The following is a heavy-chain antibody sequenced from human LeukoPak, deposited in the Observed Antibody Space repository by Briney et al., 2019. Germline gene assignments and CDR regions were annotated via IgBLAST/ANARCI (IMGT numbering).Heavy chain of an antibody. Sequence: PSETLSLTCSVSGRSISPYYWSWFRQAPGRGLEWIGYIFSSGASTYKPSLKSRVTLSVDTSKNQFSLKLNSVTAADTAVYYCARHRSKWLQSSFDYWGQGTLVTVSS. CDR2: IFSSGAS. CDR3: ARHRSKWLQSSFDY. V-gene: IGHV4-59*08. CDR1: GRSISPYY. D-gene: IGHD5-24*01. J-gene: IGHJ4*02.